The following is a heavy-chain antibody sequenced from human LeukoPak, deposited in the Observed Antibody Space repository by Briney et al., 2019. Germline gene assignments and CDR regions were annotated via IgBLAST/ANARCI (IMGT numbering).Heavy chain of an antibody. V-gene: IGHV3-23*01. CDR3: AKDRALYSSGWAPVDY. J-gene: IGHJ4*02. CDR1: GFTFSSYG. CDR2: ISGSGGST. Sequence: GGSLRLSCAASGFTFSSYGMSWVRQAPGKGLEWVSAISGSGGSTYYADSVKGRFTISRDNSKNTLYLQMNSLRAEDTAVYYCAKDRALYSSGWAPVDYWGQGTLVTVSS. D-gene: IGHD6-19*01.